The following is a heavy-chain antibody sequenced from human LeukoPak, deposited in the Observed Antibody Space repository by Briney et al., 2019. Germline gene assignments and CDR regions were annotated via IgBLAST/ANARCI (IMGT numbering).Heavy chain of an antibody. D-gene: IGHD4-17*01. J-gene: IGHJ4*02. V-gene: IGHV3-33*01. CDR2: IWYDGSNK. CDR3: ARSCPGGDYFDY. CDR1: GFTFSSYG. Sequence: GGSLRLSCAASGFTFSSYGMHWVRQAPGKGLEWVAVIWYDGSNKYYADSVKGRFTISRDNSKNTLYLQMNSLRAEDTAVYYCARSCPGGDYFDYWGQGTLATVSS.